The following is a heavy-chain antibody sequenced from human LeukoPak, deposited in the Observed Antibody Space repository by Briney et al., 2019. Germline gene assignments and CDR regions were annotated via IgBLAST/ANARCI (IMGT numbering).Heavy chain of an antibody. CDR3: ARSSAHAAMPFDY. J-gene: IGHJ4*02. CDR2: IYYSGST. D-gene: IGHD2-2*01. CDR1: GGSINSYC. V-gene: IGHV4-59*08. Sequence: SETLSLTCTVSGGSINSYCWSWIRQSPEKGLEWIGYIYYSGSTNYNPSLKSRLTISVDTSKNQFSLKLSSVTAADTAVYYCARSSAHAAMPFDYWGQGTLVTVSS.